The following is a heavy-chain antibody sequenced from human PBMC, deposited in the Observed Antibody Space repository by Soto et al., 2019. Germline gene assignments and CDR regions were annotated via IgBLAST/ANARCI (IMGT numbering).Heavy chain of an antibody. D-gene: IGHD2-15*01. CDR3: ASAMYCSGGSCYYY. V-gene: IGHV3-7*01. Sequence: GGSLRLSCAASGFTFSSYWMSWVRQAPGKGLEWVANIKQDGSGKYYVDSVKGRFTISRDNAKNSLYLQMNSLRAEDTAVYYCASAMYCSGGSCYYYWGQGTLVTVSS. CDR1: GFTFSSYW. CDR2: IKQDGSGK. J-gene: IGHJ4*02.